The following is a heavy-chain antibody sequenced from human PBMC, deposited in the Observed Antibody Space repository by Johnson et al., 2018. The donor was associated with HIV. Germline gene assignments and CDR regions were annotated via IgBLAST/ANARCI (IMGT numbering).Heavy chain of an antibody. Sequence: VQLVESGGGLVQPGGSLRLSCVASGFTFGGEWMHWVRQAPGQGLVWVSRIKTDGSNTAYADSLRGRFTISGDNAKSTLNLQMNSLRAEDTAVYYCARDLSGSSTVLSDAFDIWGQGTMVTVSS. J-gene: IGHJ3*02. CDR3: ARDLSGSSTVLSDAFDI. V-gene: IGHV3-74*01. CDR2: IKTDGSNT. D-gene: IGHD1-26*01. CDR1: GFTFGGEW.